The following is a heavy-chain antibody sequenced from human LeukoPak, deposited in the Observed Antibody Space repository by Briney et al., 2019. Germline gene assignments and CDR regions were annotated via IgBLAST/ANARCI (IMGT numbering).Heavy chain of an antibody. J-gene: IGHJ6*03. CDR1: GASFSTNY. Sequence: SETLSLTCSVSGASFSTNYWSWIRQPAGKGLEWIGRIYTSGSTNYNPSLKSRVTMSVDTSKNQFSLKLSSVTAADTAVYYCARMGGFLEWLFGYMDVWGKGTTVTVSS. D-gene: IGHD3-3*01. CDR3: ARMGGFLEWLFGYMDV. V-gene: IGHV4-4*07. CDR2: IYTSGST.